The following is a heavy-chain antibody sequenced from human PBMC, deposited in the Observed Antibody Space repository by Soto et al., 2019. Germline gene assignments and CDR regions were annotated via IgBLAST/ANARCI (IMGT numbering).Heavy chain of an antibody. CDR1: GGSFSGYY. CDR3: ARGRVRYYDSSGYPFDY. J-gene: IGHJ4*02. Sequence: KTSETLSLTCAVYGGSFSGYYWSWIRQPPGKGLEWIGEINHSGSTNYNPSLKSRVTISVDTSKNQFSLKLSSVTAADTAVYYCARGRVRYYDSSGYPFDYWGQGTLVTVSS. D-gene: IGHD3-22*01. CDR2: INHSGST. V-gene: IGHV4-34*01.